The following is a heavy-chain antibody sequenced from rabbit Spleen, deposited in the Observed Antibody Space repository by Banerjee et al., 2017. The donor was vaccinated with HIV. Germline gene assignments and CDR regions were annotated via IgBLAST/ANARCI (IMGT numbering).Heavy chain of an antibody. J-gene: IGHJ4*01. CDR2: IYTGSGFT. V-gene: IGHV1S40*01. CDR3: MRSLDTAETGFGL. D-gene: IGHD3-1*01. CDR1: GFSFSSSYW. Sequence: QSLEESGGDLVKPGASLTLTCTASGFSFSSSYWICWVRQAPGKGLKWIGCIYTGSGFTYYANWAQGRVTTSKTSSTTVTLQMTSLTAADTATYFCMRSLDTAETGFGLWGQGTLVTVS.